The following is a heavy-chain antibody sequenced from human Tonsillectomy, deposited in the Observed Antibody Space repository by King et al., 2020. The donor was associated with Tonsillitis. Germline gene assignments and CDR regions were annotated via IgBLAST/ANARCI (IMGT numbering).Heavy chain of an antibody. Sequence: QLQESGSGLVKPSQTLSLTCAVSGYSITRDGYSWSWIRQPQGKGLEWIGYIHHSGATYSNPSLKSRVTISLYRSKNHFSLKLSSVTAADTAVYYCAREYNWNYFDYWGQGSLVTVSS. CDR2: IHHSGAT. CDR1: GYSITRDGYS. D-gene: IGHD1-20*01. J-gene: IGHJ4*02. CDR3: AREYNWNYFDY. V-gene: IGHV4-30-2*01.